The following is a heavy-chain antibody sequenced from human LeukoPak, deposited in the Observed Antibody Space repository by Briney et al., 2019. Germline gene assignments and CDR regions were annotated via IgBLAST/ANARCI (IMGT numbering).Heavy chain of an antibody. CDR1: GGSISSSSYY. CDR3: ARGIVAPVGGYFDY. J-gene: IGHJ4*02. V-gene: IGHV4-61*02. Sequence: PSETLSLTCTVSGGSISSSSYYWGWIRQPAGKGLEWIGRIYTSGSTNYNPSLKSRVTMSVDTSKNQFSLKLSSVTAADTAVYYCARGIVAPVGGYFDYWGQGTLVTVSS. D-gene: IGHD6-6*01. CDR2: IYTSGST.